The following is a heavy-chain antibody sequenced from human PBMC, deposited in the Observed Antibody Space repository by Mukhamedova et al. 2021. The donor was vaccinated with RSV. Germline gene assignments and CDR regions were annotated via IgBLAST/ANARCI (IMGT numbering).Heavy chain of an antibody. CDR2: IYYSGST. D-gene: IGHD3-10*01. J-gene: IGHJ4*02. CDR3: ARGLYGSGSLYYFDY. V-gene: IGHV4-30-4*01. Sequence: QPPGKGLEWIGYIYYSGSTYYNPSLKSRVTISVDTSKNQFSLKLSSVTAADTAVYYCARGLYGSGSLYYFDYWGQGTLVTVSS.